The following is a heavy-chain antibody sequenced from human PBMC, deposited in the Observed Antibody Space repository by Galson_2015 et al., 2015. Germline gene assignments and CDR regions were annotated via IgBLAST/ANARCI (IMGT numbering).Heavy chain of an antibody. CDR2: AYYSGSA. D-gene: IGHD2-15*01. CDR3: ARDYSRTPGDWYFDL. CDR1: GGSISGYY. Sequence: SETLSLTCTVSGGSISGYYWTWIRQPPGKGLEWIGYAYYSGSAMYNPSLKSRVAISLDSSTNQFSLELRAVSAADTAVYYCARDYSRTPGDWYFDLWGPGTLISVSS. J-gene: IGHJ2*01. V-gene: IGHV4-59*01.